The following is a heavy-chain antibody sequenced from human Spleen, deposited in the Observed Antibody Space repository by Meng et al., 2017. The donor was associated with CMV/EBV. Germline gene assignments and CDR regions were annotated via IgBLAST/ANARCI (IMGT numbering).Heavy chain of an antibody. Sequence: SETLSLTCTVSGGSISSFYWTWVRQPPGKGLEWIGYIYYSGTTNYNPSLKRRVSMSIDTSKNQFSLKLTSVTAADTAVYYCARWRWDTTGYYQNSWGQGTLVTVSS. D-gene: IGHD3-22*01. V-gene: IGHV4-59*01. CDR3: ARWRWDTTGYYQNS. J-gene: IGHJ4*02. CDR1: GGSISSFY. CDR2: IYYSGTT.